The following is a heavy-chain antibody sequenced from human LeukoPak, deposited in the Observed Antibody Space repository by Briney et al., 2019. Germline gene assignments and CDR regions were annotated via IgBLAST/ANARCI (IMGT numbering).Heavy chain of an antibody. D-gene: IGHD4/OR15-4a*01. CDR3: AKERDYGPADY. V-gene: IGHV3-23*01. J-gene: IGHJ4*02. Sequence: GGSLRLSCAASGFTFTSYSMNWVRQAPGKGLEWVSGLSGSGGSTDYADSVKGRFTVSRDNSKNTLFLQMNSLRAEDTAIYYCAKERDYGPADYWGQGTLVTVSS. CDR2: LSGSGGST. CDR1: GFTFTSYS.